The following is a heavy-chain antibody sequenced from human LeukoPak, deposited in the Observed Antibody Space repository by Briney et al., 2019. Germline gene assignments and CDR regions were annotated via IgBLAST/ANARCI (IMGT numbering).Heavy chain of an antibody. V-gene: IGHV3-7*01. CDR2: IKNDGAVK. D-gene: IGHD3-16*02. CDR3: AKGDYRSPYYYYGMDV. J-gene: IGHJ6*02. Sequence: GGSLRLSCAASGFTFSYHWMTWVRQAPGKGLEWVANIKNDGAVKNYVDSVKGRFTISRDNAKNSLYLQMNSLRAEDTAVYYCAKGDYRSPYYYYGMDVWGQGTTVTVSS. CDR1: GFTFSYHW.